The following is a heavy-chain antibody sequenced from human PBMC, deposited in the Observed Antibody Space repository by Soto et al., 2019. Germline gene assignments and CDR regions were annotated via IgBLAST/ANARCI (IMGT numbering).Heavy chain of an antibody. D-gene: IGHD3-22*01. Sequence: SETLSLACPVSGGSISSGDYYWSWIRQPPGKGLEWIGYIYYSGSTYYNPSLKSRVTISVDTSKNQFSLKLSSVTAADTAVYYCARRYYYDSRDAFDIWGQGTMVTVSS. CDR2: IYYSGST. V-gene: IGHV4-30-4*01. J-gene: IGHJ3*02. CDR1: GGSISSGDYY. CDR3: ARRYYYDSRDAFDI.